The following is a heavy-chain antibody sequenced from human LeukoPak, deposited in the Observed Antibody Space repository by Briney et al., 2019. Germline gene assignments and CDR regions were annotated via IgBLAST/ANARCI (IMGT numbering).Heavy chain of an antibody. V-gene: IGHV4-34*01. Sequence: SETLSLTCAVYGGSFSGYYWSWIRQPPGKGLEWIGEINLSGSSNYNPSLKSRVTISVDTSKNQFSLKLSSVTAADMAVYYCARAPSRYDVLTGYYGGWFDSWGQGTLVTVSS. J-gene: IGHJ5*01. CDR2: INLSGSS. CDR3: ARAPSRYDVLTGYYGGWFDS. CDR1: GGSFSGYY. D-gene: IGHD3-9*01.